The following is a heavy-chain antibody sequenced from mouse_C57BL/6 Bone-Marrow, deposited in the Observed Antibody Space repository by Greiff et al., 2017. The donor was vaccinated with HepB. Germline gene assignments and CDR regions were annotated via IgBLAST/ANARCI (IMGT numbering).Heavy chain of an antibody. CDR3: ARLYGSSHFDY. CDR1: GYTFTSYG. CDR2: IYPRSGNT. D-gene: IGHD1-1*01. V-gene: IGHV1-81*01. Sequence: VQLKESGAELARPGASVKLSCKASGYTFTSYGISWVKQRTGQGLEWIGEIYPRSGNTYYNEKFKGKATLTADKSSSTAYMELRSLTSEDSAVYFCARLYGSSHFDYWGQGTTLTVSS. J-gene: IGHJ2*01.